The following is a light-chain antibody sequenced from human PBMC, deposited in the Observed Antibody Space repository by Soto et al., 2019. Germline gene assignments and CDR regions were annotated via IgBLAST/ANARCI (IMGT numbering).Light chain of an antibody. J-gene: IGKJ2*01. V-gene: IGKV2-28*01. Sequence: DIVMTQSPLSLPVTPGEPASISCRSSQSLLHSNGYNYLDWYLQKPGQSPQLLIYLGSNRASGVPDRFSGSGSGADCTLTISRVEAEDVGVYYCMQALQTHPYTFGQGNKLEIK. CDR2: LGS. CDR1: QSLLHSNGYNY. CDR3: MQALQTHPYT.